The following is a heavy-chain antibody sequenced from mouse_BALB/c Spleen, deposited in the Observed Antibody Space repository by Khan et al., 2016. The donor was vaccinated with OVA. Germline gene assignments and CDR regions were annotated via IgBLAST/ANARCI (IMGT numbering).Heavy chain of an antibody. CDR2: ISTYSGNT. Sequence: QVQLQQSGPELVRPGVSVKISCKGSGYTFPDYAVHWMKQSHAKSLEWIGIISTYSGNTNYNQKFKGKATMNVDKSSSTAYMELARLTSEDSAIXYCARPAYDGYYDYWGQGTTLTVSS. D-gene: IGHD2-3*01. CDR3: ARPAYDGYYDY. V-gene: IGHV1S137*01. J-gene: IGHJ2*01. CDR1: GYTFPDYA.